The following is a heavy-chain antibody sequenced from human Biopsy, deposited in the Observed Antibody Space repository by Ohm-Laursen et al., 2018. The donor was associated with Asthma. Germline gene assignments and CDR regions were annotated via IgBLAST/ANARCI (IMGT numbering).Heavy chain of an antibody. Sequence: SLRLSCAASGFTFSSYAMHWVRQAPGKGLEWVAFISYDGSDKFYADSVKGRFTTSRDNSQNTLDLHMNRLTFEDTAVYYCARASVVKHYYYYGMDVWGPGTTVTVFS. CDR1: GFTFSSYA. CDR2: ISYDGSDK. V-gene: IGHV3-30-3*01. CDR3: ARASVVKHYYYYGMDV. J-gene: IGHJ6*02.